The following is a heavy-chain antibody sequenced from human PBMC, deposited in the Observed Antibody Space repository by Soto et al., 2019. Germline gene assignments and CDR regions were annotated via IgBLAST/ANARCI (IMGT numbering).Heavy chain of an antibody. CDR2: ISSDSRHI. CDR1: GFSFRSYS. J-gene: IGHJ4*02. Sequence: EVQLVESGGGLVKPGGSLRLSCGASGFSFRSYSMNWVRQTPGKGLEWVSSISSDSRHIYYADSVKGRFTISRDNAKNSLQLKMNSLRAEDTAVYYCARESYGDSSGWYIYDYWGQGTLVTVSS. D-gene: IGHD6-19*01. V-gene: IGHV3-21*01. CDR3: ARESYGDSSGWYIYDY.